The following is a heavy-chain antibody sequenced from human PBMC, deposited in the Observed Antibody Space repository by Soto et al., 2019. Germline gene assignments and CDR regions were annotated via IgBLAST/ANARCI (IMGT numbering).Heavy chain of an antibody. CDR3: GHITYTTSWHADY. CDR1: GFSLSTSGVG. Sequence: QITLKESGPTLVKPTQPLTLTCTFSGFSLSTSGVGVGWIRQPPGKALEWLAVIFWDDDKRYSPSLKSRIPNPKDTSKNQVVLTMTNMGPVDTATFYCGHITYTTSWHADYWGQGTLVTVSS. CDR2: IFWDDDK. D-gene: IGHD6-13*01. J-gene: IGHJ4*02. V-gene: IGHV2-5*02.